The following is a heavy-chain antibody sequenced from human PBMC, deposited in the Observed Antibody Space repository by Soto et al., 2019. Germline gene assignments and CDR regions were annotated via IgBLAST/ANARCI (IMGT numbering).Heavy chain of an antibody. CDR2: IYYSGST. CDR3: ARESCSSTSCSTFDY. J-gene: IGHJ4*02. V-gene: IGHV4-31*03. Sequence: KASETLSLTCTVSGGSISSGGYYWSWIRQHPGKGLEWIGYIYYSGSTYYNPSLKSRVTISVDTSKNQFSLKLSSVTAADTAVYYCARESCSSTSCSTFDYWGQGTLVTVSS. D-gene: IGHD2-2*01. CDR1: GGSISSGGYY.